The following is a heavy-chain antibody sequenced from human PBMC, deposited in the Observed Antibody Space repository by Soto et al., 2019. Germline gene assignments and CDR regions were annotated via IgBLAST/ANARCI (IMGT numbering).Heavy chain of an antibody. J-gene: IGHJ6*03. CDR2: IYYSGST. D-gene: IGHD3-16*01. CDR3: ARLEVWGSYRLYYYYYYMDV. V-gene: IGHV4-39*01. CDR1: GGSISSSSYY. Sequence: QLQLQESGPGLMKPSETLSLTCTVSGGSISSSSYYWGWIRQPPGKGLEWIGSIYYSGSTYYNPSLKSRVTISVDTSKNQFSLKLSSVTAADTAVYYCARLEVWGSYRLYYYYYYMDVWGKGTTVTVSS.